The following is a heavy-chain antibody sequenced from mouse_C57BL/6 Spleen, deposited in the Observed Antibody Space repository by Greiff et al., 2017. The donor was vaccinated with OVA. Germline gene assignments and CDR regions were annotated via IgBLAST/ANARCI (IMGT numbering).Heavy chain of an antibody. Sequence: EVKLMESGGGLVKPGGSLKLSCAASGFTFSSYAMSWVRQTPEKRLEWVATISDGGSYTYYPDNVKGRFTISRDNAKNTLYLQMSHLKSEDTAMYYWARDRDDYERYFDYWGQGTTLTVSS. CDR3: ARDRDDYERYFDY. D-gene: IGHD2-4*01. V-gene: IGHV5-4*01. CDR1: GFTFSSYA. CDR2: ISDGGSYT. J-gene: IGHJ2*01.